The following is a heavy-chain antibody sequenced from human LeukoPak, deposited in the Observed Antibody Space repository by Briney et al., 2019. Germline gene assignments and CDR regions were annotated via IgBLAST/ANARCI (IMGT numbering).Heavy chain of an antibody. CDR2: ISKNSDGT. J-gene: IGHJ4*02. CDR1: GFTFSSYA. D-gene: IGHD2-2*01. Sequence: PGGSLRLTCSASGFTFSSYAMHWVRQAPGRRLEYVSSISKNSDGTKYADSVKGRFTISRDNSVNTLFLQMSSLSVEDTAVYYCVKDHGLVNSCRNYFDYWGQGTLVTVSS. V-gene: IGHV3-64D*09. CDR3: VKDHGLVNSCRNYFDY.